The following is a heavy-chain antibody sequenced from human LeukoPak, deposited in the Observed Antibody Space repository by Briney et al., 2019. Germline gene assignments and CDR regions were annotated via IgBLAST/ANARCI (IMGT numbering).Heavy chain of an antibody. CDR3: AKDRRGDAYYYDSSGYYYGDAFDI. CDR1: GFTFSSYA. Sequence: PGGSLRLSCAASGFTFSSYAMSWVRQAPGKGLEWVSAISGSGGSAYYADSVKGRFTISRDNSKNTLYPQMNSLRAEDTAVYYCAKDRRGDAYYYDSSGYYYGDAFDIWGQGTMVTVSS. V-gene: IGHV3-23*01. CDR2: ISGSGGSA. J-gene: IGHJ3*02. D-gene: IGHD3-22*01.